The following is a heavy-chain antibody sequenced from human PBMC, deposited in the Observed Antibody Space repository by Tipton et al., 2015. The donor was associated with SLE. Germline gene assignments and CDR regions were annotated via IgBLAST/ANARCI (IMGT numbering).Heavy chain of an antibody. D-gene: IGHD2-2*01. Sequence: QSGPEVKKPGASVKVSCKASGYTFTSYGISWVRQAPGQGLEWMGWISAYNGNTNYAQKLQGRVTMTTDTSTSTAYMELRSLRSDDTAVYYCARERVVVPAALIYYYYMDVWGKGTTVTVSS. V-gene: IGHV1-18*01. J-gene: IGHJ6*03. CDR2: ISAYNGNT. CDR1: GYTFTSYG. CDR3: ARERVVVPAALIYYYYMDV.